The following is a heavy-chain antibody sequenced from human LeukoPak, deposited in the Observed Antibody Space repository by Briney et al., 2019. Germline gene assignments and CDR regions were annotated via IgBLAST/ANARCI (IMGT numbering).Heavy chain of an antibody. J-gene: IGHJ4*02. Sequence: GGSLRLSCAASGFTFSNFAMHWVRQAPDRGLEWVAVIWHDGSDNYYADSVKGRFTISRDNSKNTLYLQMNSLRTEDTAFYYCARDLSGSYSVDYWGQGTLVTVSS. CDR2: IWHDGSDN. CDR3: ARDLSGSYSVDY. V-gene: IGHV3-33*01. CDR1: GFTFSNFA. D-gene: IGHD3-10*01.